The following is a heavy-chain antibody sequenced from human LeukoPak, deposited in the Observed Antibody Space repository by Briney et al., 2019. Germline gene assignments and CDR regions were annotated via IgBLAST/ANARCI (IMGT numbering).Heavy chain of an antibody. V-gene: IGHV4-4*07. CDR3: ARESSGSYYDPLGYMDV. CDR2: IFTSGTT. D-gene: IGHD3-10*01. J-gene: IGHJ6*03. CDR1: GGSISIYY. Sequence: SETLSLTCIVSGGSISIYYWNWIRQPAGKGLEWIGRIFTSGTTNYNPSIKSRVTMSVDTSKNQFSLNLSSVTAADTAVYYCARESSGSYYDPLGYMDVWGKGTTVTVSS.